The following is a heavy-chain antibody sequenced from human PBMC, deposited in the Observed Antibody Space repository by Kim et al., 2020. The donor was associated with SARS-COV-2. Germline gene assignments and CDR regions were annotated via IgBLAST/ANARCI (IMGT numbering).Heavy chain of an antibody. V-gene: IGHV1-2*06. CDR1: GYTFTDYF. CDR3: ARDWAATANWEFDY. J-gene: IGHJ4*02. Sequence: ASVKVSCRASGYTFTDYFIQWVRQAPGQGLEWLGRINSKSGGQTYGQKFQGRVTMTRDTSTSTAYMELNRLMSDDTAVYYCARDWAATANWEFDYWGQGTQVTVSS. D-gene: IGHD6-25*01. CDR2: INSKSGGQ.